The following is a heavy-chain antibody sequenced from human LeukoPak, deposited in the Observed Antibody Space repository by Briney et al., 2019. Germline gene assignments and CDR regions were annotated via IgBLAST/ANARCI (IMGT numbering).Heavy chain of an antibody. Sequence: SETLSLTCTVSGYSISSGYYWGWIRQPPGKGLEWIGSIYHSGSTYYNPSLKSRVTISVDTSKNQFSLKLSSVTAADTAVYYCARDPSGWDSADPYWGQGTLVTVSS. CDR2: IYHSGST. V-gene: IGHV4-38-2*02. CDR1: GYSISSGYY. CDR3: ARDPSGWDSADPY. J-gene: IGHJ4*02. D-gene: IGHD6-19*01.